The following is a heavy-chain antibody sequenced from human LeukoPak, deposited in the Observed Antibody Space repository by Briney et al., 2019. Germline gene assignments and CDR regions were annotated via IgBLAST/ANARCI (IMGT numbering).Heavy chain of an antibody. Sequence: ASVKVSCKASGGTFSSYAISWVRQAPGQGLEWMGRIIPILGIANYAQKFQGRVTITADKSTSTAYVELSSLRSEDTAVYYCARDGDPSYCGGDYYSLGIGAFDIWGQGTMVTVSS. J-gene: IGHJ3*02. V-gene: IGHV1-69*04. CDR2: IIPILGIA. CDR3: ARDGDPSYCGGDYYSLGIGAFDI. D-gene: IGHD2-21*02. CDR1: GGTFSSYA.